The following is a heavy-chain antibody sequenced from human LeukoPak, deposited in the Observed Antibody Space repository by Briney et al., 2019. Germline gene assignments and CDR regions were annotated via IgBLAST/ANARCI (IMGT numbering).Heavy chain of an antibody. CDR3: ARAYSSGWDY. D-gene: IGHD6-25*01. CDR2: ISYDGSNK. V-gene: IGHV3-30-3*01. CDR1: GFTFSSYA. J-gene: IGHJ4*02. Sequence: PGGSLRLSCAASGFTFSSYAMHWVRQAPGKGLEWVAVISYDGSNKYYADSVKGRFTISRDNSKNTLYLQMNSLRAEDTAVYYCARAYSSGWDYWGQGTLVTVSS.